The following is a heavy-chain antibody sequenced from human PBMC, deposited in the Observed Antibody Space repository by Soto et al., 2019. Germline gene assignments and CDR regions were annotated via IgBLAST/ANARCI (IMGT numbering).Heavy chain of an antibody. J-gene: IGHJ5*02. CDR1: GFTFNTYD. CDR2: ITTSSAYI. CDR3: VRSGTARLLRHSWFDT. Sequence: EVQLVESGGGLVKPGGSLRLSCAASGFTFNTYDMNWVRQAPGKGPEWVSSITTSSAYIYYAYSLKGRITISRDNAKNSLFLQMNSLRAEDTAVYYCVRSGTARLLRHSWFDTWGQGTLVTVSS. D-gene: IGHD2-21*01. V-gene: IGHV3-21*01.